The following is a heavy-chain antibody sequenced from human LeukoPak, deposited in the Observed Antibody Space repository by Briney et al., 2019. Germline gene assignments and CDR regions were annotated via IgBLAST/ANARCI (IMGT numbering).Heavy chain of an antibody. V-gene: IGHV1-18*01. CDR1: GYTFTSYG. CDR3: ARDKRDWNDPYYYYYMDV. CDR2: ISAYNGNT. D-gene: IGHD1-1*01. Sequence: ASVKVSCKASGYTFTSYGISWVRQAPGQGLEWTGWISAYNGNTNYAQKLQGRVTMTTDTSTSTAYMELRSLRSDDTAVYYCARDKRDWNDPYYYYYMDVWGKGTTVTVSS. J-gene: IGHJ6*03.